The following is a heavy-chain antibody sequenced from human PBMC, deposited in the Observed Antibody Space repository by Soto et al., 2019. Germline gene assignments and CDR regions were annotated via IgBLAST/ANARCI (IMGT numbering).Heavy chain of an antibody. Sequence: QVQLVQSGAEVKKPGASVKVSCKASGYTFTNYGISWVQQAPGQGLEWMGWINTYNGNRNYAQKLQGRVTMTTDTSTRTAYMELRSWRYDDTVVYYRARGLPPGLSPWGQGILVTVSS. J-gene: IGHJ5*02. CDR1: GYTFTNYG. CDR2: INTYNGNR. D-gene: IGHD3-16*01. V-gene: IGHV1-18*01. CDR3: ARGLPPGLSP.